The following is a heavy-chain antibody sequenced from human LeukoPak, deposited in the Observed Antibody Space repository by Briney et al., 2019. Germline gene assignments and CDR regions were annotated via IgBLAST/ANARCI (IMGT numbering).Heavy chain of an antibody. J-gene: IGHJ4*02. CDR3: AKYDTSVNFDY. D-gene: IGHD3-22*01. CDR1: GFTFANAW. CDR2: IKSKTDGGTT. V-gene: IGHV3-15*01. Sequence: GGSLRLSCVASGFTFANAWMSWVRQAPGKGLEWVGHIKSKTDGGTTDYAAPVKGRFIISRDDSKHTLYLQMSSLRTDDTAVYYCAKYDTSVNFDYWGQGTLVTVSS.